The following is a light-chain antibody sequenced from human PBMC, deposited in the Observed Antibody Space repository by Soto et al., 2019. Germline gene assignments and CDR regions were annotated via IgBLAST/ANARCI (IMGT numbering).Light chain of an antibody. Sequence: DIQMTQSPSSLSASVVDRVTITCRASESISSYLNWYRQKPGKAPKLLIYAASSLQSGVPSRFSGSGSGTDFTLTISRLEPEDFAVYYCQQYGSSLRTFGQGTNVDIK. CDR3: QQYGSSLRT. CDR1: ESISSY. J-gene: IGKJ1*01. V-gene: IGKV1-39*01. CDR2: AAS.